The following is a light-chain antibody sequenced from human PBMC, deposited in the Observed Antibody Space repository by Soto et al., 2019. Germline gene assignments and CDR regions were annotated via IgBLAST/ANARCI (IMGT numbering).Light chain of an antibody. V-gene: IGKV3-15*01. CDR2: GAS. CDR1: QSISDT. CDR3: QQYNNWPWT. J-gene: IGKJ1*01. Sequence: EIVMTQSPATLSVSPRGRATLSCRASQSISDTLAWYQQKPGQAPRLLIYGASTRATGFPARFSGSGSGTDFTLTISSLQSEDFAVYYCQQYNNWPWTFGQGTKVEIK.